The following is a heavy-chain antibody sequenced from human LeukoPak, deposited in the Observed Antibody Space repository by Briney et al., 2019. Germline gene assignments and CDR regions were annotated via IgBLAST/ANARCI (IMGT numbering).Heavy chain of an antibody. CDR2: IYYSGST. D-gene: IGHD2-2*01. CDR1: GGSISSGDYY. V-gene: IGHV4-30-4*01. CDR3: ASEARYCSSTSCPSGAFDI. Sequence: SEILSLTCTVSGGSISSGDYYWSWIRQPPGKGLEWIGYIYYSGSTYYNPSLKSRVTISVDTSKNQFSLKLSSVTAADTAVYYCASEARYCSSTSCPSGAFDIWGQGTMVTVSS. J-gene: IGHJ3*02.